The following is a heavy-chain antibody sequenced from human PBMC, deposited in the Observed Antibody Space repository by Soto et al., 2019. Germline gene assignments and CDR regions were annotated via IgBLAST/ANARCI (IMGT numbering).Heavy chain of an antibody. CDR1: GGSISSYY. V-gene: IGHV4-59*08. D-gene: IGHD2-15*01. J-gene: IGHJ5*02. CDR2: MYYGGRT. Sequence: PSETLSLTCTVSGGSISSYYWSWIRQPPGKGLEWIGYMYYGGRTNYNPSLKSRVTISVDTSKMQVSLKLSSVTAADTAAYFCARGTPSPLIVRSSRGPWFDPWGQGTLVTVSS. CDR3: ARGTPSPLIVRSSRGPWFDP.